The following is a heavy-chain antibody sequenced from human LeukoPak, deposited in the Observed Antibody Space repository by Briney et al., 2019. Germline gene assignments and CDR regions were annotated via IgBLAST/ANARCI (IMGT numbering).Heavy chain of an antibody. V-gene: IGHV3-30-3*01. CDR1: GFTFSSYA. J-gene: IGHJ3*02. CDR2: ISYDGSNK. D-gene: IGHD3/OR15-3a*01. Sequence: GGSLRLSCAASGFTFSSYAMHWVRQAPGKGLEWVAVISYDGSNKYYADSVKGRFTISRDNSKNTLYLQMNSLRAEDTAVYYCARDPWTDAFDIWGQGTMVTVSS. CDR3: ARDPWTDAFDI.